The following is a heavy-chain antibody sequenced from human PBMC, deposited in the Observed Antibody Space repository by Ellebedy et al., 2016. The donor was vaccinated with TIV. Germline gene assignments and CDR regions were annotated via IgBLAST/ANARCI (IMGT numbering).Heavy chain of an antibody. D-gene: IGHD1-7*01. CDR1: RGSITGFY. CDR2: IFHTGRT. Sequence: MPGGSLRLSCTVSRGSITGFYWSWIRQPPGKGLEWVGYIFHTGRTAYNPSLKSRVTISKDTSKNQFSLSLTSVTASDTAVYYCARGIGTLNYWGQGVLVAVSS. J-gene: IGHJ4*02. CDR3: ARGIGTLNY. V-gene: IGHV4-59*01.